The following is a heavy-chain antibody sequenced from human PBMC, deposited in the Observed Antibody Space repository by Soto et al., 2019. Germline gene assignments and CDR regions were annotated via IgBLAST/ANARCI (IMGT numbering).Heavy chain of an antibody. V-gene: IGHV3-7*03. Sequence: GSLVRACVVSGFTFSSYWMTGVRQVPGKGLEWVANIKQDGTEKYYVDSVRGRFTISRDNAKNSLYLQMNSLRAEDTAVYYCARVGKTATGDYWGQGTQVTVYS. CDR3: ARVGKTATGDY. D-gene: IGHD5-18*01. J-gene: IGHJ4*02. CDR1: GFTFSSYW. CDR2: IKQDGTEK.